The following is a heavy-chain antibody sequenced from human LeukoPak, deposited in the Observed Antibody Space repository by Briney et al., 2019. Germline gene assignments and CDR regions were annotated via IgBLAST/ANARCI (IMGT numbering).Heavy chain of an antibody. CDR3: ARGLVVPAAIRSDWFDP. CDR2: INPNSGGT. J-gene: IGHJ5*02. CDR1: GYTFTGYF. Sequence: ASVKVSCKASGYTFTGYFMHWVRPAPGQGLAWMGWINPNSGGTNYAQKFQGRVTMTRDTSISTAYMELSRLRSDDTAVYYCARGLVVPAAIRSDWFDPWGQGTLVTVSS. D-gene: IGHD2-2*01. V-gene: IGHV1-2*02.